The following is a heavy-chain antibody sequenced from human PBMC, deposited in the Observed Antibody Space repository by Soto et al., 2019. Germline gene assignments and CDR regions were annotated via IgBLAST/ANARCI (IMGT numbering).Heavy chain of an antibody. Sequence: SETLSLTCTVSGGSISSYYWSWIRQPPGKGLEWIGYIFYSGSTNYNPSLKSRVTISVDTSKNQFSLKLSSVTAADTAVYYCARVGGFGATTIDYWGQGTLVTVSS. CDR2: IFYSGST. CDR3: ARVGGFGATTIDY. V-gene: IGHV4-59*08. J-gene: IGHJ4*02. CDR1: GGSISSYY. D-gene: IGHD3-10*01.